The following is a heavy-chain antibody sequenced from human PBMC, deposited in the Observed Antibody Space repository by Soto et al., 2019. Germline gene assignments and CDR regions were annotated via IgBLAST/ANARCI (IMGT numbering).Heavy chain of an antibody. Sequence: QVQLVQSGAEVKKPGSSVKVSCKASGGTFSNYAISWVRQAPGQGLEWMGGIIPIFGTTTYAQRFQGRATITADESTNTAYMELSSLRSEDTAVYYCARVSSSWYKDYFDYWGQGTLVTVSS. CDR1: GGTFSNYA. D-gene: IGHD6-13*01. CDR3: ARVSSSWYKDYFDY. J-gene: IGHJ4*02. CDR2: IIPIFGTT. V-gene: IGHV1-69*12.